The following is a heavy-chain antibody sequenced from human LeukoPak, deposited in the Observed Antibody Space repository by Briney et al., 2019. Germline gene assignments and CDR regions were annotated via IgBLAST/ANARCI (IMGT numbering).Heavy chain of an antibody. D-gene: IGHD3-3*01. J-gene: IGHJ6*02. CDR3: ARTEWSGFSGVYGMDV. Sequence: ASVKVSCKASGYTFTGYYMHWVLQAPGQGLEWMGWINPNSGGTNYAQKFQGWVTMTRDTSISTAYMELSRLRSDDTAVYYCARTEWSGFSGVYGMDVWGQGTTVTVSS. CDR1: GYTFTGYY. CDR2: INPNSGGT. V-gene: IGHV1-2*04.